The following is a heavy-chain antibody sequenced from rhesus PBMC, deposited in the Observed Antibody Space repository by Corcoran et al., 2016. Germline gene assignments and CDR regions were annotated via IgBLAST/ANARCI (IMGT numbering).Heavy chain of an antibody. V-gene: IGHV4-76*01. CDR2: IYGSSGST. J-gene: IGHJ4*01. CDR1: GGAISGGYD. CDR3: ARLGRVVRGVYFDY. Sequence: QVQLQESGPGLVKPSETLSLTCAVSGGAISGGYDWSWIRPHPGRGLEWIGYIYGSSGSTNYNPSLKNRVTISKDTSKNQFSLKLSSVTAADTAVYYCARLGRVVRGVYFDYWGQGVLVTVSS. D-gene: IGHD6-13*01.